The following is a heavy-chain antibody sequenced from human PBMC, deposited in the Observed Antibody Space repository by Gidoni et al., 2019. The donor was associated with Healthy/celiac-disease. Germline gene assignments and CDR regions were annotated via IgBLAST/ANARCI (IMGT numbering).Heavy chain of an antibody. D-gene: IGHD2-8*02. J-gene: IGHJ4*02. CDR2: ISGSGGST. CDR1: GFTFSSYA. CDR3: AKDLHWSQYYFDY. Sequence: EVQLLESGGGLVHPGGSLRLSCAASGFTFSSYAMSWVRQAPGKGLEWVSAISGSGGSTYYADSVKGRFTISRDNSKNTLYLQMNSLRAEDTAVYYCAKDLHWSQYYFDYWGQGTLVTVSS. V-gene: IGHV3-23*01.